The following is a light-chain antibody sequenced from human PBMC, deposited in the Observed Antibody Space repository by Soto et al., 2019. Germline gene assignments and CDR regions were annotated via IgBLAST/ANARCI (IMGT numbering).Light chain of an antibody. Sequence: EIVLTQSPATLSLSPGERATLSCRASQSISNFLAWYQQKPGQAPRLLIYDASKRATDIPDRFIGSGSGTDFTLTISSLEPEAFAVYYCHQRSNWPPFTFGGGTKVEI. V-gene: IGKV3-11*01. CDR3: HQRSNWPPFT. CDR2: DAS. J-gene: IGKJ4*01. CDR1: QSISNF.